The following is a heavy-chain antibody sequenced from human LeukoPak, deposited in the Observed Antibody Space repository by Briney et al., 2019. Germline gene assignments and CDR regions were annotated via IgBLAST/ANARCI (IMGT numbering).Heavy chain of an antibody. V-gene: IGHV4-39*01. CDR3: ARLTRSSWYYFDY. J-gene: IGHJ4*02. CDR2: IYYSGGT. Sequence: PSETLSLTCTVPGGSISSSSYYWGWIRQPPGKGLEWIGSIYYSGGTYYNPSLKSRVTISVDTSKNQFSLKLSSVTAADTAVYYCARLTRSSWYYFDYWGQGTLVTVSS. D-gene: IGHD6-13*01. CDR1: GGSISSSSYY.